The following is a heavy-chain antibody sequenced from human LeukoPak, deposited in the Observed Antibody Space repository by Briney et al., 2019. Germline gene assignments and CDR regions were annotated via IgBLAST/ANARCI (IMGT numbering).Heavy chain of an antibody. J-gene: IGHJ3*02. CDR3: ASGFSKDAFDI. Sequence: GASVKDSCKASGYTFTSYGISWVRQAPGQGLEWMGWISAYNGNTKYAQKFQGRVTMTRNTSISTAYMELSSLRSEDTAVYYCASGFSKDAFDIWGQGTMVTVSS. CDR1: GYTFTSYG. V-gene: IGHV1-18*04. D-gene: IGHD2/OR15-2a*01. CDR2: ISAYNGNT.